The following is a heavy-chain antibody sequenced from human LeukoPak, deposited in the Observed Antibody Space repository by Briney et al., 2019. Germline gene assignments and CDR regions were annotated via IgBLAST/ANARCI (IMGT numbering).Heavy chain of an antibody. CDR1: GFTFSDYY. V-gene: IGHV4-38-2*02. CDR2: MFYSGRT. J-gene: IGHJ5*02. Sequence: PGGSLRLSCAASGFTFSDYYMSWIRQPPGKGLEWIGSMFYSGRTYYNPSLKSRVTMSVDMSKNQFSLNLSSVTAADTAVFYCVRDDYYGSGSSWGQGTLVTVSS. D-gene: IGHD3-10*01. CDR3: VRDDYYGSGSS.